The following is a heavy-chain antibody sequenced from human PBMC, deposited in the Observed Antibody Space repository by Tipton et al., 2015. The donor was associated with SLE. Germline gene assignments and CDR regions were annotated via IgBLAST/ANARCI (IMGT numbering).Heavy chain of an antibody. D-gene: IGHD4-11*01. CDR1: GGSISRSSNY. CDR3: ARRSDDYSNWFDP. CDR2: IYYSGTT. Sequence: LRLSCSVSGGSISRSSNYWGWIRQSPGKGLEWIGNIYYSGTTYYNPSLKSRLTISVETSKNQFSLKLNSVTAADTAVYYCARRSDDYSNWFDPWGQGTQVTVSS. V-gene: IGHV4-39*07. J-gene: IGHJ5*02.